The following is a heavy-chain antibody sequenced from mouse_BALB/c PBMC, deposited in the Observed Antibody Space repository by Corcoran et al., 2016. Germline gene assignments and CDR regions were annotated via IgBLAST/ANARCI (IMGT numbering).Heavy chain of an antibody. V-gene: IGHV9-3-1*01. CDR2: INTYTGEP. Sequence: QIQLVQSGPELKKPGETVKISCKASGYTFTNYGMNWVKQAPGKGLKWMGWINTYTGEPTYADDFKGRFAFSLETSARTAYLQINNLKNEDTATYFGARKVITTSTRAMDDWGQGTSVTVSS. CDR1: GYTFTNYG. CDR3: ARKVITTSTRAMDD. J-gene: IGHJ4*01. D-gene: IGHD1-2*01.